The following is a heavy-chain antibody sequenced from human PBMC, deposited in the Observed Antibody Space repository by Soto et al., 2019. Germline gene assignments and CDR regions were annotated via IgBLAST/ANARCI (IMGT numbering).Heavy chain of an antibody. CDR2: IKQDGSAQ. V-gene: IGHV3-7*01. CDR3: ARDQTRHLY. Sequence: PGGSLRLSCAASGFTFSSSWMTWVRQAPGKGLEWVANIKQDGSAQYYMDSVKGRFTISRDNAKNSLYLQMNSLRAEDTAFYYCARDQTRHLYWGQGTLVTVSS. CDR1: GFTFSSSW. D-gene: IGHD6-6*01. J-gene: IGHJ4*02.